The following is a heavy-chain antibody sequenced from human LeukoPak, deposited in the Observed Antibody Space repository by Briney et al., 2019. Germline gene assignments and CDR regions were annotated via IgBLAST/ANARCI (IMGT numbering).Heavy chain of an antibody. J-gene: IGHJ4*02. V-gene: IGHV1-69*06. CDR1: GGTFSSYA. CDR3: AREDATMVRGVTHSYYFDY. Sequence: GASVKVSCKASGGTFSSYAISWVRQAPGQGLEWMGGIIPIFGTANYAQKFQGRVTITADKSTSTAYMELSSLRSDDTAVYYCAREDATMVRGVTHSYYFDYWGQGTLVTVSS. D-gene: IGHD3-10*01. CDR2: IIPIFGTA.